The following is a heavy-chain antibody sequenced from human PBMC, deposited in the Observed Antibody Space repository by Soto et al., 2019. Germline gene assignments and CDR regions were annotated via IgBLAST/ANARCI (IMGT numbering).Heavy chain of an antibody. D-gene: IGHD3-10*01. V-gene: IGHV1-18*01. Sequence: ASVKVSCKASGYSFSSYGISWVRQAPGQGLEWMAWISAYNGNTNYAQKLQDRVTLTTDTSTSTAYMELTSLRSDDTAVYSCANLDYYGSGRAGYYYYGMGVWGQGTTVTVSS. J-gene: IGHJ6*02. CDR2: ISAYNGNT. CDR3: ANLDYYGSGRAGYYYYGMGV. CDR1: GYSFSSYG.